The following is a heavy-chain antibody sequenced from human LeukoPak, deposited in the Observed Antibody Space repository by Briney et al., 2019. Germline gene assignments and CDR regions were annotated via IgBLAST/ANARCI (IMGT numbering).Heavy chain of an antibody. D-gene: IGHD6-6*01. CDR3: ARGMSSSWESNYYYYGMDV. CDR2: IYYSGST. J-gene: IGHJ6*02. Sequence: SETLSLTCTVSGGSISSYYWSWLRQPPGKGLEWIGYIYYSGSTNYNPSLKSRVTISVDTSKNQFSLKLSSVTAADTAVYYCARGMSSSWESNYYYYGMDVWGQGTTVTVSS. V-gene: IGHV4-59*01. CDR1: GGSISSYY.